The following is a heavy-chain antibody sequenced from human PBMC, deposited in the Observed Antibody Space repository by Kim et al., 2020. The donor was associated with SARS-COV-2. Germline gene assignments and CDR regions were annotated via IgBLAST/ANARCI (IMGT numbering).Heavy chain of an antibody. CDR3: ARHRYYDSKLDAFDI. J-gene: IGHJ3*02. CDR2: IYYSGST. Sequence: SETLSLTCTVSGGSISSYYWSWIRQPPGKGLEWIGYIYYSGSTNYNSSLKSRVTISVDTSKNQFSLKLSSVTAADTAVYYCARHRYYDSKLDAFDIWGQGTMVTVSS. D-gene: IGHD3-22*01. V-gene: IGHV4-59*08. CDR1: GGSISSYY.